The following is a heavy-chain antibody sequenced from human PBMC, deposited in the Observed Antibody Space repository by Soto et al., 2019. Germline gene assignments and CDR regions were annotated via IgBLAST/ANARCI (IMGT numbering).Heavy chain of an antibody. J-gene: IGHJ3*02. CDR2: IKQDGSEK. CDR3: ASIAVAGTSNAFDI. D-gene: IGHD6-19*01. CDR1: GFTFSSYW. Sequence: GGSLRLSCAASGFTFSSYWMSWVRQAPGKGLEWVANIKQDGSEKYYVDSVKGRFTISRDNAKNSLYLQMNSLRAEDTAVYYCASIAVAGTSNAFDIWGQGTIVTVSS. V-gene: IGHV3-7*03.